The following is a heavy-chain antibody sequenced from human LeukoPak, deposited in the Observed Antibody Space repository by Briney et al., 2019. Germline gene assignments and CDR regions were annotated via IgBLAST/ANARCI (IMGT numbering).Heavy chain of an antibody. CDR3: LGIKVGY. J-gene: IGHJ4*02. Sequence: PVGSLRLSCAASGFTFSSYWMHWVRQVPGKGLVWVSRINSDGSITSYADFVKGRFSISRDNAKNTLYLEMSNLRDEDTAVYYCLGIKVGYWGQGTLVTVSS. D-gene: IGHD1-14*01. V-gene: IGHV3-74*01. CDR2: INSDGSIT. CDR1: GFTFSSYW.